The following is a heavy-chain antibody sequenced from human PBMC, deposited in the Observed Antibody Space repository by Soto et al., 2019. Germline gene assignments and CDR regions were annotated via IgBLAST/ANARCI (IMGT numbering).Heavy chain of an antibody. V-gene: IGHV4-4*07. Sequence: SETLSLTCTVPGGSISSYYWSWIRQPAGKGLEWIGRIYTSGSTNYNPSLKSRVTMSVDTSKNQFSLKLSSVTAADTAVYYCASSAPNTPYCSGGSCYSGTWFDPWGQGTLVTVSS. D-gene: IGHD2-15*01. J-gene: IGHJ5*02. CDR2: IYTSGST. CDR1: GGSISSYY. CDR3: ASSAPNTPYCSGGSCYSGTWFDP.